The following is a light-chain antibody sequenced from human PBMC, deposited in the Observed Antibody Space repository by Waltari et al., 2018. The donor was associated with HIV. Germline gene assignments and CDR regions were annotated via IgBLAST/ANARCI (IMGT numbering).Light chain of an antibody. CDR1: SGHSTYA. J-gene: IGLJ2*01. CDR3: QTWDTGIQ. CDR2: VDSDGSH. V-gene: IGLV4-69*01. Sequence: QLVLTQSPSASASLGASVRLTCTLSSGHSTYAIAWHQQQPEQGPRYLMRVDSDGSHMKGDGIPVRFSGSSSGAERYLTISSLQSEDEADYYCQTWDTGIQFGGATKLTVL.